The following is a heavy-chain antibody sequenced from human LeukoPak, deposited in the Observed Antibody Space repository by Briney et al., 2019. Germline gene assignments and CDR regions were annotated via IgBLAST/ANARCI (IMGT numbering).Heavy chain of an antibody. Sequence: GGSLRLSCAASGFTFSSYAMHWVRQAPGKGLEWVAVISYDGSNKYYADSVKGRFTISRDSSKNTLYLQMNSLRAEDTAVYYCARENYDSSGLGFDYWGQGTLVTVSS. CDR1: GFTFSSYA. D-gene: IGHD3-22*01. J-gene: IGHJ4*02. CDR3: ARENYDSSGLGFDY. V-gene: IGHV3-30*04. CDR2: ISYDGSNK.